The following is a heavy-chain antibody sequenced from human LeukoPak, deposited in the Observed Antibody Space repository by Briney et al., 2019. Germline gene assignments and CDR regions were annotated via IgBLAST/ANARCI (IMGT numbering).Heavy chain of an antibody. J-gene: IGHJ4*02. CDR3: AKNYVH. CDR2: ISNNGNII. Sequence: GGSLRLSCAGSGFTFSTYDMNWVRQAPGKGLEWVSFISNNGNIIKYADSVKGRFTISRDNAKNSLYLQMNSLRAEDTAVYYCAKNYVHWGQGTLVTVSS. D-gene: IGHD3-16*01. CDR1: GFTFSTYD. V-gene: IGHV3-48*03.